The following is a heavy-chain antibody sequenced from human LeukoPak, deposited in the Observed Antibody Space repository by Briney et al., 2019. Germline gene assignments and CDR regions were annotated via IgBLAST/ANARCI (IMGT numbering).Heavy chain of an antibody. J-gene: IGHJ4*02. CDR3: AREGRFPSRFDY. V-gene: IGHV3-66*01. Sequence: GGSLRLSCAASGFTVSSNYMSWVRQAPGKGLEWVSVIYSGGSTYYADSVKGRFTISRDNSKNTLYLQMNSLRAEDTAVYYCAREGRFPSRFDYWGQGTLVTVSS. CDR2: IYSGGST. CDR1: GFTVSSNY.